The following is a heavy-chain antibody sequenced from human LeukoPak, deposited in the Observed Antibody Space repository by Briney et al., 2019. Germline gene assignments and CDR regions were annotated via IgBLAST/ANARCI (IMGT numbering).Heavy chain of an antibody. CDR3: AKGYYGSGSPLDY. D-gene: IGHD3-10*01. Sequence: GGSLRLSCAASGFAFDNYTMRWVRQAPGKGLEWVSLISWDGGSTYYADSVKGRFTISRDNSKNSLYLQMNSLRTEDTALYYCAKGYYGSGSPLDYWGQGTLVTVSS. CDR2: ISWDGGST. J-gene: IGHJ4*02. V-gene: IGHV3-43*01. CDR1: GFAFDNYT.